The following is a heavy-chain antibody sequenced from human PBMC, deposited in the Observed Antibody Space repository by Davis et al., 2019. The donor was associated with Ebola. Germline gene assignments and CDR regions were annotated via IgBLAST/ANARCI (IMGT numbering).Heavy chain of an antibody. D-gene: IGHD3-16*01. CDR3: AERGGSV. Sequence: PSETLSLTCTVSGVSISRHYWSWIRQPPGKRLAWIGSIYYTGSAYYNSSLNSRVTITVDTSKNQFPLKLSPVTAADTAMYYCAERGGSVWGQGTLVTVSS. V-gene: IGHV4-59*11. CDR1: GVSISRHY. J-gene: IGHJ4*02. CDR2: IYYTGSA.